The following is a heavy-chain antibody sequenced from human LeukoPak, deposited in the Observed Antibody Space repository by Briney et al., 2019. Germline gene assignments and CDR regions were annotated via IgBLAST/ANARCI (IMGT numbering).Heavy chain of an antibody. Sequence: ASVKVSCKASGYTFTSYYMHWVRQAPGQGLEWMGIINPSGGSTSYAQKFQGRVTMTRDTSTSTVYMELSSLRSEDTAVYYRARAPGYCSGGSCYSALDYWGQGTLVTVSS. CDR2: INPSGGST. V-gene: IGHV1-46*01. CDR3: ARAPGYCSGGSCYSALDY. CDR1: GYTFTSYY. J-gene: IGHJ4*02. D-gene: IGHD2-15*01.